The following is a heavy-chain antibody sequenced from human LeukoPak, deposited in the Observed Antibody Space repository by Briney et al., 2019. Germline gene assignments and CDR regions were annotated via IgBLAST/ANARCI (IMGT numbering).Heavy chain of an antibody. D-gene: IGHD3-16*01. V-gene: IGHV4-39*07. CDR2: MFYSGTT. Sequence: SETLSLTCTVSGASVISSNYCWGWVRQPPGKGLEWIGSMFYSGTTYTNPSLKSRVTISVDTSKNQFSLKLSSVTAADTAVYYCARDRYDYVWGSHSYYFDYWGQGTLVTVSS. CDR3: ARDRYDYVWGSHSYYFDY. J-gene: IGHJ4*02. CDR1: GASVISSNYC.